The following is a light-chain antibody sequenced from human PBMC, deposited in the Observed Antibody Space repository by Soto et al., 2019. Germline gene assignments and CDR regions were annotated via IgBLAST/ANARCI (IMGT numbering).Light chain of an antibody. CDR3: QQSYKTPHT. CDR2: YAS. CDR1: QSISTY. V-gene: IGKV1-39*01. J-gene: IGKJ2*01. Sequence: DIPMTQSPSSLSASIGDRVTITCRASQSISTYLNWYQYKPGKAPKLLIYYASSLQGGVPSRFSGSGSGTTFTLTISSLQPEDFATYYCQQSYKTPHTFGQGTKLETK.